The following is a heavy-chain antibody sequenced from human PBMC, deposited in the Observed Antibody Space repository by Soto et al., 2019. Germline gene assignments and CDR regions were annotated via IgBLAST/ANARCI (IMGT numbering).Heavy chain of an antibody. J-gene: IGHJ4*02. V-gene: IGHV1-46*01. CDR3: ARGGKIAARSLDY. CDR2: INPSGGGT. D-gene: IGHD6-6*01. CDR1: GYTFTNYY. Sequence: QVQLVQSGAEVRKPGASVKVSCKASGYTFTNYYMHWVRQAPGQGLEWMGIINPSGGGTNYAQKFQGRVTRIRDTSTSILYMELSSLRSDDTAVYDCARGGKIAARSLDYWGQGTLVTVSS.